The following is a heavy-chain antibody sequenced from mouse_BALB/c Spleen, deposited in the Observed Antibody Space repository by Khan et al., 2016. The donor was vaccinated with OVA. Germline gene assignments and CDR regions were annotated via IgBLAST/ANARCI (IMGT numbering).Heavy chain of an antibody. D-gene: IGHD6-1*01. J-gene: IGHJ4*01. CDR2: IYTGSGNT. V-gene: IGHV1-63*02. Sequence: QVQLKQSGAELVRPGTSVKMSCKAAGYTFTNYWTGWVKQRPGHGLEWIGDIYTGSGNTNYNEKFRGKATLTADTSSSTAYMQLNSLTSEDSAIYHCARPLYHVSRYDAMDCWGQGTSVTVSS. CDR3: ARPLYHVSRYDAMDC. CDR1: GYTFTNYW.